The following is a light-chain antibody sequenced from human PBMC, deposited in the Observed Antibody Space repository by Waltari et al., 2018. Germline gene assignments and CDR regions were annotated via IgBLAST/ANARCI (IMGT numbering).Light chain of an antibody. CDR3: QQVNSYPIT. CDR2: AGS. CDR1: QDINSY. J-gene: IGKJ5*01. Sequence: DIQLTQSPSFLSASVGDRVVITCRASQDINSYLAWYQQKPGKVPTLLIYAGSTSQNGVPSRFSGSGSGTELTLTISSLQPEDFATYYWQQVNSYPITFGQGTRLDNK. V-gene: IGKV1-9*01.